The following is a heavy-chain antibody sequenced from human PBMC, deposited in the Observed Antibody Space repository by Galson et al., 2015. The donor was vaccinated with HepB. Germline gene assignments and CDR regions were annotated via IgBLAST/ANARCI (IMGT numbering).Heavy chain of an antibody. Sequence: SLRLSCAASGFTFSGSAIHWVRQASGKGPERVGRIRSKASDYATAYAASLKGRFTISRGDSKNTAYLHMNSLKTEDTAVYYCLRLGDLSGYSSSWGQGTLVTVSS. CDR1: GFTFSGSA. CDR3: LRLGDLSGYSSS. J-gene: IGHJ4*02. D-gene: IGHD6-13*01. CDR2: IRSKASDYAT. V-gene: IGHV3-73*01.